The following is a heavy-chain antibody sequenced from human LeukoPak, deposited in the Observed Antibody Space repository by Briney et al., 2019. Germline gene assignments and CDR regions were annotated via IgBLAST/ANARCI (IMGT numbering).Heavy chain of an antibody. CDR2: ISWSGDRM. J-gene: IGHJ4*02. D-gene: IGHD2-2*01. Sequence: PGGSLRLSCAASGFTFEDHVMHWVRQAPGKGLEWVSSISWSGDRMGYADAVKGRFTISRDNAKNSLFLQMNSLRVEGTALYCAKDLGGSATTVWGQGTLVTVSS. CDR1: GFTFEDHV. CDR3: AKDLGGSATTV. V-gene: IGHV3-9*01.